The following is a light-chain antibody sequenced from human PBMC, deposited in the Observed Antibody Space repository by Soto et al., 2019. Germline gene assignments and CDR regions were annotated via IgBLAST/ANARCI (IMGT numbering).Light chain of an antibody. Sequence: QSALTQPASVSGSPGQSITISCTGTSSVVGSYNLVSWYQQHPGKAPKLMIYEGSKRPSGGSNRFSGSRSGNTASLTISGLLAEDDADYYCSSYAGSRTYVFGTGTRSPS. V-gene: IGLV2-23*01. J-gene: IGLJ1*01. CDR1: SSVVGSYNL. CDR3: SSYAGSRTYV. CDR2: EGS.